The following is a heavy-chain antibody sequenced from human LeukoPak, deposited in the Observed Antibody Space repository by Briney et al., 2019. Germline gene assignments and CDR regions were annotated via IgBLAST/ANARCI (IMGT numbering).Heavy chain of an antibody. D-gene: IGHD2-8*01. Sequence: GGSLRLSCAASGFTFGAYSINWVPQAPGKGLEWVSSISGGRSYIYYADSLQGRFTISRDNAKNSVYLQMNSLTAEDTGIYYCARDSGDCTRISCYFDYWGQGTLVTVSS. CDR2: ISGGRSYI. J-gene: IGHJ4*02. V-gene: IGHV3-21*01. CDR1: GFTFGAYS. CDR3: ARDSGDCTRISCYFDY.